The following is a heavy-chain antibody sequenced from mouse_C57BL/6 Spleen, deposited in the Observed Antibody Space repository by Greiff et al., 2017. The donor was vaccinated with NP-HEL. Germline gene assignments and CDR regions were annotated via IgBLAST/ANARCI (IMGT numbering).Heavy chain of an antibody. Sequence: QVQLQQSGAELVKPGASVKLSCKASGYTFTSYWMQWVKQRPGQGLEWIGEIDPSDSSTNYNQKFKGKATLTVDTSSSTAYMQLSSLTSEDSAVYYCARWDRSFAYWGQGTLVTVSA. V-gene: IGHV1-50*01. D-gene: IGHD4-1*01. CDR1: GYTFTSYW. CDR3: ARWDRSFAY. CDR2: IDPSDSST. J-gene: IGHJ3*01.